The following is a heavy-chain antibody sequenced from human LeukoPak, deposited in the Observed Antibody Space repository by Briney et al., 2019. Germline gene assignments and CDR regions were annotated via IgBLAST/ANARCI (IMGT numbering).Heavy chain of an antibody. CDR2: INQHGSDK. J-gene: IGHJ4*02. CDR1: GFTFKNFW. Sequence: GGSLRLSCAASGFTFKNFWMTWVRQAPGRGLEWVANINQHGSDKNYVDSVKGRFTISRDNAKNSLYLEMNSLRVEDTAVYYCAASPDYYILGSIFDYWGQGTLVTVSS. D-gene: IGHD3-10*01. CDR3: AASPDYYILGSIFDY. V-gene: IGHV3-7*01.